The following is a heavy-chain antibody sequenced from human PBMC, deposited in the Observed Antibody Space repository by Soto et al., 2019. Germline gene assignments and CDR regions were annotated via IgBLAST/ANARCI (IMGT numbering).Heavy chain of an antibody. CDR2: MNPNSGNT. V-gene: IGHV1-8*01. D-gene: IGHD3-22*01. J-gene: IGHJ4*02. Sequence: GASVKVSCKASGYTFTSYDINWVRQATGQGLEWMGWMNPNSGNTGYAQKFQGRVTMTRNTSISTAYMELSSLRSEDTAVYYFARAPRPYYYDSSGYYSDYWGQGTLVTVSS. CDR1: GYTFTSYD. CDR3: ARAPRPYYYDSSGYYSDY.